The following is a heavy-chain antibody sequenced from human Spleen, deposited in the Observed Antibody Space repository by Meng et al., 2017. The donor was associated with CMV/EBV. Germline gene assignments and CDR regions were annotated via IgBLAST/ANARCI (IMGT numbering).Heavy chain of an antibody. CDR1: DGSISSDTYY. V-gene: IGHV4-31*03. J-gene: IGHJ6*02. D-gene: IGHD3-3*01. Sequence: SETLSLTCTVSDGSISSDTYYWSWIRQYPGKGLEWIGYIYYSGSTYYNPSLKSRVTMSLDTSKNQFSLKLNSVTAADTAVYYCAREGRITIFGVVRGLMDVWGQGTTVTVSS. CDR3: AREGRITIFGVVRGLMDV. CDR2: IYYSGST.